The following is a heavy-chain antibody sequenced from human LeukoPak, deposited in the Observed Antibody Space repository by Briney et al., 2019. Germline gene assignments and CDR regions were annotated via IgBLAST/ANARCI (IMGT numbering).Heavy chain of an antibody. CDR3: ANGDGFDY. Sequence: PGGSLRLSCATSGFTFSNFWMSWVRQAPGKGLEWVANIKQDGSEKYYVDSVKGRFNISRDNAKNSLYVQMNSLRAEETAVYCCANGDGFDYWGQGTLVTVSS. D-gene: IGHD5-24*01. J-gene: IGHJ4*02. CDR1: GFTFSNFW. CDR2: IKQDGSEK. V-gene: IGHV3-7*01.